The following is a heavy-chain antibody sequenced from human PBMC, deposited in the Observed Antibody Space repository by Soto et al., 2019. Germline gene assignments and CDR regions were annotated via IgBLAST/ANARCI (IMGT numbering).Heavy chain of an antibody. CDR3: ATDSTRTSGHYDSSGYYYPWGGAFEN. CDR2: FDPEDGET. V-gene: IGHV1-24*01. J-gene: IGHJ3*02. D-gene: IGHD3-22*01. Sequence: ASVKVSSKVSGYTLTELSMHWVRQAPGKGLEWMGGFDPEDGETIYAQKFQGRVTMTEDTSTDTAYMELSSLRSEDTAVYYCATDSTRTSGHYDSSGYYYPWGGAFENWGQETMVT. CDR1: GYTLTELS.